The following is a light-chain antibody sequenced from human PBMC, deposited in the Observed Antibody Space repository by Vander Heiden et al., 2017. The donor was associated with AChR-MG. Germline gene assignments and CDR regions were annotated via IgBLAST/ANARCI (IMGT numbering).Light chain of an antibody. Sequence: QSVLTQPPSASGTPGQWVTIPCSGSSSNIGINAVNWYQQLPGTAPKLLIYSNTQRPSGVPDRFSGSKSGTSASLAISGLQSEDEADYYCAAWDDSLNGLVFGGGTKLTVL. J-gene: IGLJ2*01. V-gene: IGLV1-44*01. CDR1: SSNIGINA. CDR3: AAWDDSLNGLV. CDR2: SNT.